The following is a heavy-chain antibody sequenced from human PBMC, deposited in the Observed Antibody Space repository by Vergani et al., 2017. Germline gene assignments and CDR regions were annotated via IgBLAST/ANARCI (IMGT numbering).Heavy chain of an antibody. CDR1: GGSISSGYYY. CDR2: IYYSGST. V-gene: IGHV4-30-4*08. J-gene: IGHJ4*02. CDR3: ATVTMVRGVKD. D-gene: IGHD3-10*01. Sequence: QVQLQESGPGLVKPSQTLSLTCTVSGGSISSGYYYWSWIRQPPGKGLEWIGYIYYSGSTNYNPSLKSRVTISVDTSKNQFSLKLSSVTAADTAVYYCATVTMVRGVKDWGQGTLVTVSS.